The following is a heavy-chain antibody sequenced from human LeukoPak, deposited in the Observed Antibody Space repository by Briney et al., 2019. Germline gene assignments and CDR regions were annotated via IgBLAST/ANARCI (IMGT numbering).Heavy chain of an antibody. CDR2: ISSSSSYI. CDR1: GFTFSSYS. D-gene: IGHD3-9*01. J-gene: IGHJ6*04. CDR3: ARDLENYVLRYFDWLPTLDCYFYYGMDV. V-gene: IGHV3-21*01. Sequence: GGSLRLSCAASGFTFSSYSMNWVRKAPAKGLERVSSISSSSSYIYYADSAKGRFTISRDNAKNSLSLQMNSLRAEDKAVYYCARDLENYVLRYFDWLPTLDCYFYYGMDVWGKGTTVTVSS.